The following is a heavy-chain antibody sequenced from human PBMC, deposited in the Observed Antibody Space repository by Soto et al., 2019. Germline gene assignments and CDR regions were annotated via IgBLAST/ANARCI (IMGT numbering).Heavy chain of an antibody. CDR3: VRGVGDQYDGHGYLGRH. Sequence: EVPLVESGGGLVQPGGSLRLSCAASGFTFSIYWMHWVRQVPGKGLEWVSRMNTDGRRTSYADSARGRFVISRDEAKSTLYLQINNLRAEDPAVYYCVRGVGDQYDGHGYLGRHWGQGALVTVST. J-gene: IGHJ4*02. CDR1: GFTFSIYW. V-gene: IGHV3-74*01. CDR2: MNTDGRRT. D-gene: IGHD5-18*01.